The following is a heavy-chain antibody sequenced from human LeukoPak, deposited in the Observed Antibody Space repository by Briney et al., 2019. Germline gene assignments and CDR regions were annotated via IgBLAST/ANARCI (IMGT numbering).Heavy chain of an antibody. CDR2: IYYSGSS. V-gene: IGHV4-59*12. CDR3: ARGGGEEFGEYDVFDY. Sequence: SETLSLTCTVSGGSISNYYWSWIRQPPGKELEWIGYIYYSGSSNYDPSLKSRVTISIDRSKNQFSLRLSAVTAADTAVYYCARGGGEEFGEYDVFDYWGQGTLVTVSS. D-gene: IGHD3-10*01. CDR1: GGSISNYY. J-gene: IGHJ4*02.